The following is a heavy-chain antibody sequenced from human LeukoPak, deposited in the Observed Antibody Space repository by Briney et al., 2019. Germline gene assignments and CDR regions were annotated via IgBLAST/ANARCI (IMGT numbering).Heavy chain of an antibody. CDR1: GFTFSSYA. J-gene: IGHJ6*02. V-gene: IGHV3-30*04. CDR3: ARVLRYFDWLLLDPYYYYYGMDV. CDR2: ISYDGSNK. Sequence: PGGSLRPSCAASGFTFSSYAMHWVRQAPGKGLEWVAVISYDGSNKYYADSVKGRFTISRDNSKNTLYLQMNSLRAEDTAVYYCARVLRYFDWLLLDPYYYYYGMDVWGQGTTVTVSS. D-gene: IGHD3-9*01.